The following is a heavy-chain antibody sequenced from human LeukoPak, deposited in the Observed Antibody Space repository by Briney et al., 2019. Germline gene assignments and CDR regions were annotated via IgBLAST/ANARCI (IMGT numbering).Heavy chain of an antibody. CDR1: GGSISSYY. J-gene: IGHJ5*02. V-gene: IGHV4-59*01. CDR3: ARTGSGGATSYSNWFDP. CDR2: IYYSGST. Sequence: SETLSLTCTVSGGSISSYYWSWIRQPPGKGLEWIGHIYYSGSTNYNPSLKSRVTISVDTSKNQFSLKLSSVTAADAAVYYCARTGSGGATSYSNWFDPWGQGTLVTVSS. D-gene: IGHD2-15*01.